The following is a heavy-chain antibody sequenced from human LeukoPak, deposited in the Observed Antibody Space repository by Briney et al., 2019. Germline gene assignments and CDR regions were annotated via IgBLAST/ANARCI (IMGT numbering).Heavy chain of an antibody. D-gene: IGHD2-2*01. CDR2: ISSSGSTI. CDR1: GFTFSSYE. V-gene: IGHV3-48*03. J-gene: IGHJ2*01. Sequence: PGGSLRLSCAASGFTFSSYEMNWVRQAPGKGLEWVSYISSSGSTIYYADSVKGRFTISRDNAKNSLYLQVNSLRAEDTAVYYCARDVGDIVVVPAAVTPDWYFDLWGRGTLVTVSS. CDR3: ARDVGDIVVVPAAVTPDWYFDL.